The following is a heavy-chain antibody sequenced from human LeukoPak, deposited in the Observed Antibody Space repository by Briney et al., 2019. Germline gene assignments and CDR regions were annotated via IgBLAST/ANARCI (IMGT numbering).Heavy chain of an antibody. V-gene: IGHV4-34*01. CDR3: ARAWGRDWSGYYNPGYFDL. CDR1: GVSFSGYY. Sequence: PSETLSLTCAVHGVSFSGYYWSWIRQPPGKGLEWIGEINHSGSTNYNPSLKSRVTISVDTSKNQFSLKLSSVTAADTAVYYCARAWGRDWSGYYNPGYFDLWGRGTLVTVSS. CDR2: INHSGST. J-gene: IGHJ2*01. D-gene: IGHD3-3*01.